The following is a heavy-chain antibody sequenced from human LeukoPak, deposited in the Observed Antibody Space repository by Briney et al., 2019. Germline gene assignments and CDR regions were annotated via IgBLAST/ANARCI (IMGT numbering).Heavy chain of an antibody. D-gene: IGHD6-13*01. CDR1: GDSVSSNSAA. CDR2: TYYRSKWYN. CDR3: AREGAFLSWTLDY. V-gene: IGHV6-1*01. J-gene: IGHJ4*02. Sequence: LTCAISGDSVSSNSAAWNWIRQSXXXXXEWLGXTYYRSKWYNDYAVSVKSRITINPDTSKNQFSLQLNSVIPEDTAVYYCAREGAFLSWTLDYWGQGTLVTVSS.